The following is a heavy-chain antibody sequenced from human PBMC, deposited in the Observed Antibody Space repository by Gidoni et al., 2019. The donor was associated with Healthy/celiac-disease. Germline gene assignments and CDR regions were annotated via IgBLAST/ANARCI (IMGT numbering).Heavy chain of an antibody. CDR1: GFTCSSYA. V-gene: IGHV3-23*01. D-gene: IGHD2-2*01. J-gene: IGHJ3*02. Sequence: EVQLLESGGGLVQPGGYLRLSCAAAGFTCSSYAMSWVRQAPGKVLEWVSAISGSGGSTYYADSVKGRFTISRDNSKNTLYLQMNSLRAEDTAVYYCAKGSQRRAFDIGGQGTMVTVSS. CDR2: ISGSGGST. CDR3: AKGSQRRAFDI.